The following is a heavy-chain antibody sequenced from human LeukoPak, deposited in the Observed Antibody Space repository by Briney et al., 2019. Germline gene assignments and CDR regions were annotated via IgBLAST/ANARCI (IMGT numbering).Heavy chain of an antibody. CDR3: AKDLEYQPC. CDR2: ISSSGSTI. CDR1: GFTFSDYY. J-gene: IGHJ4*02. D-gene: IGHD2-2*01. Sequence: KTGGSLRLSCAASGFTFSDYYMSWIRQAPGKGLEWVSYISSSGSTIYYADSVKGRFTISRDNSKNTLYLQMNSLRAEDTAVYYCAKDLEYQPCWGQGTLVTVSS. V-gene: IGHV3-11*01.